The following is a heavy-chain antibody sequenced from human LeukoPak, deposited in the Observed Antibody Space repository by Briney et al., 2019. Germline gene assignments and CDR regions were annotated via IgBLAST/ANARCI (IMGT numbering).Heavy chain of an antibody. D-gene: IGHD6-19*01. CDR1: GFTFSSYA. J-gene: IGHJ4*02. V-gene: IGHV3-23*01. CDR2: ISGSGGST. Sequence: PGGSLRLSCAASGFTFSSYAMSWVRQAPGKGLEWVSAISGSGGSTYYADSVKGRFTISRDNSKNTLYLQMNSLRAEDTAVYYCANALGGSGWFKRVYFDYWGQGTLVTVSS. CDR3: ANALGGSGWFKRVYFDY.